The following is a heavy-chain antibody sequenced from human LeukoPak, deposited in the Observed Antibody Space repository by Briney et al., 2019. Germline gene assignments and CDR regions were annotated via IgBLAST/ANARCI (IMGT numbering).Heavy chain of an antibody. D-gene: IGHD4-17*01. Sequence: GGSLRLSCAASGFTFSSYSMNWVRQAPGKGLEWVSSISSSSSYIYYADSVKGRFTISRDNAKNTLFLQMNSLRAEDTAVYYCAKSFGDNNIHYYYYYMDVWGKGTTVTISS. CDR1: GFTFSSYS. J-gene: IGHJ6*03. CDR2: ISSSSSYI. V-gene: IGHV3-21*04. CDR3: AKSFGDNNIHYYYYYMDV.